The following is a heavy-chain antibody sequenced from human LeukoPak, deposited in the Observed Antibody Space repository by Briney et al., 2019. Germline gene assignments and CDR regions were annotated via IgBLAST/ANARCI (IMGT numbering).Heavy chain of an antibody. CDR2: INHSGST. CDR1: GGSFSGYY. J-gene: IGHJ4*02. Sequence: SETLSLTCAVYGGSFSGYYWSWIRQSPGKGLEWIGEINHSGSTNYNPSLKSRVTISVDTSKNQFSLKLSSVTAADTAVYYCARGYTYYDILTGYSNTLYYFDYWGQGTLVTVSS. V-gene: IGHV4-34*01. CDR3: ARGYTYYDILTGYSNTLYYFDY. D-gene: IGHD3-9*01.